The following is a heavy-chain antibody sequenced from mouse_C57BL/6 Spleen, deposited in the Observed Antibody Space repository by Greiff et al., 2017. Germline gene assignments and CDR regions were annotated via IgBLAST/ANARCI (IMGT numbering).Heavy chain of an antibody. V-gene: IGHV5-9*01. D-gene: IGHD2-4*01. CDR1: GFTFSSYT. CDR3: ARGSYYDYDVGFDY. J-gene: IGHJ2*01. Sequence: EVKVEESGGGLVKPGGSLKLSCAASGFTFSSYTMSWVRQTPEKRLEWVATISGGGGNTYYPDSVKGRFTISRDNAKNTLYLQMSSLRSEDTALYYCARGSYYDYDVGFDYWGQGTTLTVSS. CDR2: ISGGGGNT.